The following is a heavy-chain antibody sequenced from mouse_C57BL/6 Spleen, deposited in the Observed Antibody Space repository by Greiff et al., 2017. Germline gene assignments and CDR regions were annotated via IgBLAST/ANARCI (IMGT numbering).Heavy chain of an antibody. CDR2: ISDGGSYT. CDR1: GFTFSSYA. V-gene: IGHV5-4*03. Sequence: DVMLVESGGGLVKPGGSLKLSCAASGFTFSSYAMSWVRQTPEKRLEWVATISDGGSYTDYPDNVKGRFTISRDNAKNNLYLQMSHLKSEDTAMYYCARGYYWGQGTLVTVSA. D-gene: IGHD2-14*01. J-gene: IGHJ3*01. CDR3: ARGYY.